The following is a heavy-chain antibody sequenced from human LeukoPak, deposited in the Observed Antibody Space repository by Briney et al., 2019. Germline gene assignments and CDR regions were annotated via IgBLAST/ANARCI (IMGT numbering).Heavy chain of an antibody. J-gene: IGHJ6*03. CDR1: GGSISSPNW. Sequence: SETLSLTCAVSGGSISSPNWWSWVRQPPRKGLEVIAEIYHSGMTNYMTSLKSRVTISVDESKNQLSLKLSSVTAADTAVYYCARDRVVYSYGFSYYYYMDVWGKGTTVTVSS. CDR3: ARDRVVYSYGFSYYYYMDV. D-gene: IGHD5-18*01. CDR2: IYHSGMT. V-gene: IGHV4-4*02.